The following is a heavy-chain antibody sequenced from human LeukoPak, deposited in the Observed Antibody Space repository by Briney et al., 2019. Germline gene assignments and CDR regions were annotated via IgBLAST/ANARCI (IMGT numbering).Heavy chain of an antibody. V-gene: IGHV3-21*01. CDR1: GFTFSSYS. J-gene: IGHJ4*02. CDR3: ARGHRTFSFDY. Sequence: GGSLRLSCAASGFTFSSYSMNWVRQAPGKGLEWVSSISSSSSYIYYADSVKGRFTISRDKAKNSLYLQMNSLRAEDTAVYYCARGHRTFSFDYWGQGTLVTVSS. CDR2: ISSSSSYI.